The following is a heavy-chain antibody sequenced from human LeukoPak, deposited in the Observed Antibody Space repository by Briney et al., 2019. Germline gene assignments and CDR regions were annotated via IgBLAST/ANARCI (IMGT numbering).Heavy chain of an antibody. V-gene: IGHV4-59*01. CDR2: IYYSGST. J-gene: IGHJ3*02. CDR3: ARKYDSSGYYPDDAFDI. CDR1: GGSISSYY. Sequence: SETLSLXCTVSGGSISSYYWSWIRQPPGKGLEWIGYIYYSGSTNYNPSLKSRVTISVDTSKNQFSLKLSSVTAADTAVYYCARKYDSSGYYPDDAFDIWGQGTMVTVSS. D-gene: IGHD3-22*01.